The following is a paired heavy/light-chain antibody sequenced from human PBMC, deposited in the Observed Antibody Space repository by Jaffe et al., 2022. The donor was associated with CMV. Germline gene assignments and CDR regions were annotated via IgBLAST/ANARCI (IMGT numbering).Light chain of an antibody. V-gene: IGLV2-23*02. Sequence: QSALTQPASVSGSPGQSITLPCTGSSGDIGSFNLVSWYQQHPGKAPKVVIYEVTKRPSGISNRFSGSKSGNTASLTISGLQAEDEANYYCCSYAGSTPYVMFGGGTNVTV. CDR2: EVT. J-gene: IGLJ3*02. CDR3: CSYAGSTPYVM. CDR1: SGDIGSFNL.
Heavy chain of an antibody. D-gene: IGHD2-15*01. CDR2: ISSTSRYI. CDR1: GLTLSSYS. CDR3: ATHIVVVAPTDPLEY. J-gene: IGHJ4*02. V-gene: IGHV3-21*01. Sequence: EVQLVESGGGLVKPGGSLRLSCAASGLTLSSYSMNWVRQAPGKGLEWVSSISSTSRYIYYADSVKGRFTISRDNARNSMFLQMNSLRAEDTAVYYCATHIVVVAPTDPLEYWGQGTLVTVSS.